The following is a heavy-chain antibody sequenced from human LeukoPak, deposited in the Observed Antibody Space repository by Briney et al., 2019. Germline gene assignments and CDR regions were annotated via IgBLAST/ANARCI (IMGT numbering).Heavy chain of an antibody. D-gene: IGHD6-13*01. J-gene: IGHJ4*02. V-gene: IGHV3-74*03. Sequence: GGSLSLTCAASGFTFSRYYMHWVRQAPGNGLVWVSLINSDGSSTTYADSVKGRFTISRDNDTNTLYLQMHSLKVEDTAVYYCTRVFVGDEYSNSGYWGQGTLVTVSS. CDR3: TRVFVGDEYSNSGY. CDR1: GFTFSRYY. CDR2: INSDGSST.